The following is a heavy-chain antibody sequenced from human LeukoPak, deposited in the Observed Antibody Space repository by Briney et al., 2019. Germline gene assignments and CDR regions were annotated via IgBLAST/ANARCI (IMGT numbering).Heavy chain of an antibody. V-gene: IGHV3-23*01. J-gene: IGHJ6*02. Sequence: GGSLRLSCAVSGFTFSSYAMIWVRQAPGKGLEWVSTISGSGGSTNYAVSVKGRFTISRDNSKNTLYLQVNSLRAEDTAVYYCAKDSGVSIVDLYGMDVWGQGTTVTVSS. CDR1: GFTFSSYA. D-gene: IGHD1-26*01. CDR3: AKDSGVSIVDLYGMDV. CDR2: ISGSGGST.